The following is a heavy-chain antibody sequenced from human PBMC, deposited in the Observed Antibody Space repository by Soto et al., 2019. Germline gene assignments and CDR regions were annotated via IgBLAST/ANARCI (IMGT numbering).Heavy chain of an antibody. CDR2: INHSGST. CDR1: GGSFSGYY. CDR3: ARQAVWGSYRSLPLDY. Sequence: PSGTLSLTCAVYGGSFSGYYWSWIRQPPGKGLEWIGEINHSGSTNYNPSLKSRVTISVDTSKNQFSLKLSSVTAADTAVYYCARQAVWGSYRSLPLDYWGQGTLVTVSS. V-gene: IGHV4-34*01. D-gene: IGHD3-16*02. J-gene: IGHJ4*02.